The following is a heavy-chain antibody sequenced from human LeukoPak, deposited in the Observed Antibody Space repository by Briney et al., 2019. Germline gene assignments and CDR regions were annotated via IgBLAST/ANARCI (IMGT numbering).Heavy chain of an antibody. CDR2: INPNSGDT. CDR1: GYTFTDYY. V-gene: IGHV1-2*02. J-gene: IGHJ4*02. CDR3: ARANFPYCSSTTCLFDY. D-gene: IGHD2-2*01. Sequence: ASVKVSCEASGYTFTDYYLHWVRQAPGQGFEWMGWINPNSGDTNYAQKFQGRVTMTRDTSISTAHMEMSRLRSDDTAVYYCARANFPYCSSTTCLFDYWGQGTLVTVSS.